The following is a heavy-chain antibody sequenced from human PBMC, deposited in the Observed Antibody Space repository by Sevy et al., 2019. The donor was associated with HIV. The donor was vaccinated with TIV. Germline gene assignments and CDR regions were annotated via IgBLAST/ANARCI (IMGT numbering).Heavy chain of an antibody. CDR2: ASFDGNVK. CDR3: ARHQGSYRYSPGRY. V-gene: IGHV3-30*03. Sequence: GGSLRLSCEASGFTFNAYGMHWVHLAPGKGLEWVSVASFDGNVKYYADSVKGRFTISRDNSKNTLHLQMNSLRPEDTAVYYCARHQGSYRYSPGRYWGQGTLVTVSS. J-gene: IGHJ4*02. D-gene: IGHD3-16*02. CDR1: GFTFNAYG.